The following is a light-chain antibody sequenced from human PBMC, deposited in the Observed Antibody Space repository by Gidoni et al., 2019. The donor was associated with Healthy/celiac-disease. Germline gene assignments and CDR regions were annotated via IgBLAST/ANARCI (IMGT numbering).Light chain of an antibody. CDR1: QAISNC. Sequence: DIQMLQSPSSLSASVGDRVTITCPASQAISNCLNWYQQKPGKAPKLLIYDASSLETGVPSRFSGSGSGTDFTFTISSLQPEDIATYYCQQYDNLPPLFGQGTRLEIK. V-gene: IGKV1-33*01. CDR3: QQYDNLPPL. CDR2: DAS. J-gene: IGKJ5*01.